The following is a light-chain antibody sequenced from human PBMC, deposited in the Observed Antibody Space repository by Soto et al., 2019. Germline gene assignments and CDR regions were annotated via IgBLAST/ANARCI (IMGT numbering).Light chain of an antibody. V-gene: IGKV3-11*01. J-gene: IGKJ3*01. Sequence: EIVLTQSPATLSLSPGERATLSCRASQSINTYLAWYQQKPGQAPSLLIYDASNRATGIPSRFSGSGSGTDFTLTISSLEPEDFAVYYCQQRSNWPLTFGPGTRWIS. CDR1: QSINTY. CDR3: QQRSNWPLT. CDR2: DAS.